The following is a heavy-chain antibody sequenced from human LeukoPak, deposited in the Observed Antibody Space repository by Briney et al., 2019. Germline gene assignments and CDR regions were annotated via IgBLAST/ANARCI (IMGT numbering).Heavy chain of an antibody. CDR3: ASKRSGYPYYYGMDV. CDR2: INHSGST. Sequence: SETLSLTCAVYGGSFSGYYWSWIRQPPGKGLEWIGEINHSGSTNYNPSLKSRVTISVDTSKDQFSLKLSSVTAADTAVYYCASKRSGYPYYYGMDVWGQGTTVTVSS. J-gene: IGHJ6*02. D-gene: IGHD3-22*01. V-gene: IGHV4-34*01. CDR1: GGSFSGYY.